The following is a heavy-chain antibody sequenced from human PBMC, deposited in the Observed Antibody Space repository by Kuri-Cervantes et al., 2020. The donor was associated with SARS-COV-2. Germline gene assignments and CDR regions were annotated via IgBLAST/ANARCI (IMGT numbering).Heavy chain of an antibody. CDR3: AADAGRWIQLEAFDI. J-gene: IGHJ3*02. V-gene: IGHV1-58*02. D-gene: IGHD5-24*01. CDR1: GFTFTSSA. Sequence: SVKVSCKASGFTFTSSAMQWVRQARGQRLEWIGWIVVGSGNTNYAQKFQERVTITRDMSTSTAYMELSRLRSENTAVYYCAADAGRWIQLEAFDIWGQGTMVTVSS. CDR2: IVVGSGNT.